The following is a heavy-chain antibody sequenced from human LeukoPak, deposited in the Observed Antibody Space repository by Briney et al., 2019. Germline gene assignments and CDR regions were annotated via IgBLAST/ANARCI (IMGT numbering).Heavy chain of an antibody. CDR3: VKITSVTGGDC. CDR1: GFTFSTYW. V-gene: IGHV3-64D*09. CDR2: ISSNGGSS. J-gene: IGHJ4*02. D-gene: IGHD1-1*01. Sequence: GGSLRLSCAASGFTFSTYWMSWVRQAPGKGLEYVSGISSNGGSSFYADSVKGRFTISRDNSKNTLYLQMSSLRAEDTAVYYCVKITSVTGGDCWGQGTRLTVSS.